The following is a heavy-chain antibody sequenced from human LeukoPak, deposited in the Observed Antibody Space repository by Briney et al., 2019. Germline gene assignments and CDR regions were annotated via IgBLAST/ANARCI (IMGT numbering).Heavy chain of an antibody. J-gene: IGHJ4*02. Sequence: PGGSLRLSCAASGFSFSNHWMSWVRQAPGKGLEWVANINEDGGEKNYVDPVKGRFSISRDNGENSLYLQMNSLRVEDTAIYYCATEAPRGKLAPEGDYWGQGTLVTVSS. V-gene: IGHV3-7*04. CDR2: INEDGGEK. CDR1: GFSFSNHW. D-gene: IGHD1-7*01. CDR3: ATEAPRGKLAPEGDY.